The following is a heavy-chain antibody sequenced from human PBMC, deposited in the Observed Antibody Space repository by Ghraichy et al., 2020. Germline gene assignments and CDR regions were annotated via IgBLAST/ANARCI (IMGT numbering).Heavy chain of an antibody. CDR2: ISTSGGTI. D-gene: IGHD3-22*01. V-gene: IGHV3-11*01. J-gene: IGHJ6*02. CDR3: AREGGGYDSSGYYYPHYYYYYGMDV. CDR1: GFTFSDYY. Sequence: GESLNISCAASGFTFSDYYMSWIRQAPGKGLEWVSYISTSGGTIYYADSVKGRFTISRDNAKNSLYLQMNSLRAEDTAVYYCAREGGGYDSSGYYYPHYYYYYGMDVWGQGTTVTVSS.